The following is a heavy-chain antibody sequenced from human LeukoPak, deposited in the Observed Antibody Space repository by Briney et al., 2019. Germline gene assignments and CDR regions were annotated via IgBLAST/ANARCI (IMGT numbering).Heavy chain of an antibody. J-gene: IGHJ4*02. CDR3: ARDRYYYGSSARYFDY. D-gene: IGHD3-22*01. V-gene: IGHV4-4*07. CDR1: GGSISSYY. Sequence: SETLSLTCTVSGGSISSYYWSWIRQPAGKGLEWIGHFHTTGSTSYSPSLKSRGTMSVDTSKNQFSLKLSSVTAADTAVCYCARDRYYYGSSARYFDYWGQGTLVTVSS. CDR2: FHTTGST.